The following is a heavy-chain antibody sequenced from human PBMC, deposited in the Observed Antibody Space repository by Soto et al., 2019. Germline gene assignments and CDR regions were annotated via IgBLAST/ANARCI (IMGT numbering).Heavy chain of an antibody. D-gene: IGHD6-13*01. CDR1: GFSLSTSGVG. J-gene: IGHJ3*02. V-gene: IGHV2-5*02. Sequence: QITLKESGPTLVKPTQTLTLTCTFSGFSLSTSGVGVGWIRQPPGKALEWLALIYWDDDKRYSPSLKSRLTITKDTSKNQVVITMTNMDPVDTATYYCAHRQAAGTSFDIWGQGTMVTVSS. CDR3: AHRQAAGTSFDI. CDR2: IYWDDDK.